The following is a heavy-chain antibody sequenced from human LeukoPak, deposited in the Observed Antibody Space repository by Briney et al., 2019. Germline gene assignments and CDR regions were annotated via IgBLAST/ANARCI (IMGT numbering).Heavy chain of an antibody. CDR2: IYHSGST. CDR1: GYSISSGCY. J-gene: IGHJ3*02. CDR3: ARVEGI. V-gene: IGHV4-38-2*02. Sequence: PSETLSLTCTVSGYSISSGCYWGWIRQPPGKGLEWIGSIYHSGSTYYNPSLKSRVTISVDTSKNQFSLKLSSVTAADTAVYYCARVEGIWGQGTMVIVSS.